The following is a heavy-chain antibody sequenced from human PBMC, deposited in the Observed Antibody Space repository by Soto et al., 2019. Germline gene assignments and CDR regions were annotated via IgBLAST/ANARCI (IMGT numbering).Heavy chain of an antibody. CDR3: ADLDDDY. J-gene: IGHJ4*02. D-gene: IGHD1-1*01. CDR1: GFTFSSYG. Sequence: QVQLVESGGGVVQPGRFLRLSCAASGFTFSSYGMHWVRQAPGKGLEWVAVISYDGSNKYYADSVKGRFTISRDNSKNTLYLQMNSLRAEDTAVYYCADLDDDYWGQGTLVTVSS. V-gene: IGHV3-30*03. CDR2: ISYDGSNK.